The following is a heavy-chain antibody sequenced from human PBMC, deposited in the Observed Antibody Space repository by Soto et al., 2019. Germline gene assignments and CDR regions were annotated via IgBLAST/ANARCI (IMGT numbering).Heavy chain of an antibody. CDR1: GYSFTNYG. CDR3: ARGSSSWENYYFYGLDV. Sequence: ASVKVSCNTSGYSFTNYGIHWVRQAPGQRLEWMGWISAGNGQTKYSQRFQGRVTITRDTSASTAQMELSSLTSEDTGVFYCARGSSSWENYYFYGLDVWGQGTTVTVSS. V-gene: IGHV1-3*01. J-gene: IGHJ6*02. CDR2: ISAGNGQT. D-gene: IGHD6-13*01.